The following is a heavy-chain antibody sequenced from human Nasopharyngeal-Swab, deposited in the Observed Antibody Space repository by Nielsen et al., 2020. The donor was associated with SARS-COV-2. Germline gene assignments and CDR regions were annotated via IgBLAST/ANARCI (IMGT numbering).Heavy chain of an antibody. D-gene: IGHD3-10*01. Sequence: GGSLRLSCAASGFTFSSYGMHWVRQAPGKGLEWVAVIWYDGSNKYYADSVKGRFTISRDNSKNTLYLQMNSLRAEDTAVYYCARDLPLFGSGSPPHQDYWGQGTLVTVSS. J-gene: IGHJ4*02. V-gene: IGHV3-33*01. CDR3: ARDLPLFGSGSPPHQDY. CDR2: IWYDGSNK. CDR1: GFTFSSYG.